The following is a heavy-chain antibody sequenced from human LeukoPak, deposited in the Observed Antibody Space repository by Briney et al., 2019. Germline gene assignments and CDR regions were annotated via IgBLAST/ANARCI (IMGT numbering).Heavy chain of an antibody. V-gene: IGHV3-23*01. CDR3: AKDRSSSTSCSNY. D-gene: IGHD2-2*01. Sequence: PGGSLRLSCAASGFNFSNYAMTWVRQAPGKGLEWVSVVTGSSRYTYHADSVKGRFTISRDNSKNILYLEMNSLRVEDTAIYYCAKDRSSSTSCSNYWGRGTLVTVSS. CDR2: VTGSSRYT. CDR1: GFNFSNYA. J-gene: IGHJ4*02.